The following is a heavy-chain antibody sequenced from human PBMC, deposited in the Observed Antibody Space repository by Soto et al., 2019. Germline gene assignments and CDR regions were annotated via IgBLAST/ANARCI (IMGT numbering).Heavy chain of an antibody. Sequence: PGESLKISCQGSQDIFTSNWIGWLRQMPGKSLECMGVIYPDDSDVKYNPSFQGQVTISVDKSISTAYLQWSRLRDSDTAMYFCARHGVSFGPFDYWGQGTPVTVSS. V-gene: IGHV5-51*01. CDR3: ARHGVSFGPFDY. CDR1: QDIFTSNW. CDR2: IYPDDSDV. J-gene: IGHJ4*02. D-gene: IGHD3-3*01.